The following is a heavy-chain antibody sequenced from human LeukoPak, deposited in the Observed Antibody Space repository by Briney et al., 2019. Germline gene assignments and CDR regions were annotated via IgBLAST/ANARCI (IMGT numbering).Heavy chain of an antibody. CDR3: ARDLTVGATVRYFDY. J-gene: IGHJ4*02. Sequence: GGSLRLSRVASGFTFSSYSMNWVRQAPGKGLEWVSSISSSSSYIYYADSVKGRFTISRDNAKNSLYLQMNSLRAEGTAVYYCARDLTVGATVRYFDYWGQGTLVTVSS. CDR1: GFTFSSYS. V-gene: IGHV3-21*01. CDR2: ISSSSSYI. D-gene: IGHD1-26*01.